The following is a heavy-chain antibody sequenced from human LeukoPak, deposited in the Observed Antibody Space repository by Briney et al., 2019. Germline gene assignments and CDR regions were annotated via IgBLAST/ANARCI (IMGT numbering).Heavy chain of an antibody. D-gene: IGHD6-19*01. CDR3: ASWYSSGWYSDY. V-gene: IGHV3-21*01. J-gene: IGHJ4*02. CDR1: GFTFSSYS. CDR2: ISSSSSYI. Sequence: GGSLRLSCAASGFTFSSYSMNWVRQAPGKGLEWVSSISSSSSYIYYADSVKGRFTISRDNAKNSLYLQMNSLRAEDTAVYYCASWYSSGWYSDYWGQGTLVTVSS.